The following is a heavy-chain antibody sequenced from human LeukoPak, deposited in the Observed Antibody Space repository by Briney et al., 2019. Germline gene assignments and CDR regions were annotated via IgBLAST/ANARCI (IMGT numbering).Heavy chain of an antibody. D-gene: IGHD4-23*01. V-gene: IGHV3-33*01. CDR1: GFIFSNYG. CDR3: ARDIGTWPNSLFDY. J-gene: IGHJ4*02. Sequence: GRSLRLSCAASGFIFSNYGFHWVRQAPGKGLEWVSLIWSDGSKKYYTDSVKGRFTISRDDSKNTLFLQMNSLRAEDMAVYYCARDIGTWPNSLFDYWGQRNLVTVSS. CDR2: IWSDGSKK.